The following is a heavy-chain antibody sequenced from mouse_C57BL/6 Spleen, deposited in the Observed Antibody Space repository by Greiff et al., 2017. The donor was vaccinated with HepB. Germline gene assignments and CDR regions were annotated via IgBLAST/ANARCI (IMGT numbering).Heavy chain of an antibody. J-gene: IGHJ4*01. D-gene: IGHD2-1*01. CDR1: GFSLTSYG. Sequence: VKVVESGPGLVQPSQSLSITCTVSGFSLTSYGVHWVRQSPGKGLEWLGVIWRGGSTDYNAAFMSRLSITKDNSKSQVFFKMNSLQADDTAIYYCAKNVDGNYAMDYWGQGTSVTVSS. V-gene: IGHV2-5*01. CDR2: IWRGGST. CDR3: AKNVDGNYAMDY.